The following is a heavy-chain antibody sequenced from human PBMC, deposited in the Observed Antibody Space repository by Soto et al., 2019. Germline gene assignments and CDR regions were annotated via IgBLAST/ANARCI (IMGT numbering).Heavy chain of an antibody. CDR1: GYTFTSYG. V-gene: IGHV1-18*01. CDR2: ISAYNGNT. J-gene: IGHJ6*03. D-gene: IGHD2-2*01. CDR3: ARDGDIVGVPAAVYYYYYMDV. Sequence: GASVKVSCKASGYTFTSYGISWVRQAPGQGLEWMGWISAYNGNTNYAQKLQGRVTMTTDTSTSTAYMELRSLRSDDTAVYYCARDGDIVGVPAAVYYYYYMDVWGKGTTVTVSS.